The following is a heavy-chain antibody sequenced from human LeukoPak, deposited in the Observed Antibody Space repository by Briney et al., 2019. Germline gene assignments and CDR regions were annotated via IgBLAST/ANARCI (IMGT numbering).Heavy chain of an antibody. D-gene: IGHD1-26*01. CDR2: IYYSGST. J-gene: IGHJ4*02. Sequence: SETLSLTCTVSGGSISSSSYYWGWIRQPPGKGLEWIGSIYYSGSTYYNPSLKSRVTISVDTSKNQFSLKLSSVTAADTAVYYCARGAQWEPYFDYWGQGTLVTVSS. CDR1: GGSISSSSYY. CDR3: ARGAQWEPYFDY. V-gene: IGHV4-39*07.